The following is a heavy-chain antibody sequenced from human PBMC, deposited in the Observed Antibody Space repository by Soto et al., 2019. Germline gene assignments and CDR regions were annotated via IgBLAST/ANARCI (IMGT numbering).Heavy chain of an antibody. V-gene: IGHV4-31*03. J-gene: IGHJ5*02. CDR3: ARGTPRFRLAP. CDR2: IYYSGST. CDR1: GGSISSGGYY. D-gene: IGHD3-10*01. Sequence: SETLSLTCTVSGGSISSGGYYWSWIRQHPGKGLEWIGYIYYSGSTYYNPSLKSRVTISVDTSKNQISLKLSSVTAADTAVYYCARGTPRFRLAPWGQGTLVTVPQ.